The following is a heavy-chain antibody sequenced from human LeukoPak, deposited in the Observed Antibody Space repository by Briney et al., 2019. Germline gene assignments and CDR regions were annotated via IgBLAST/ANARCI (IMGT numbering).Heavy chain of an antibody. Sequence: GASVKVSCKASGYSFTNYGIIWVRQTPGQGLQWMGWISAHNGNTIYAQKLQGRVTLTTDTSTSTVYMELRSLTSDDTAVYYCARAETTLLLNYWGQGTLVTVSS. J-gene: IGHJ4*02. CDR1: GYSFTNYG. CDR3: ARAETTLLLNY. CDR2: ISAHNGNT. D-gene: IGHD4-11*01. V-gene: IGHV1-18*01.